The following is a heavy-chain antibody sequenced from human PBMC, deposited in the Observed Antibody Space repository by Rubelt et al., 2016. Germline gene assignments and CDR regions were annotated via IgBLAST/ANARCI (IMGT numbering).Heavy chain of an antibody. CDR3: ATRWDSSGWFFDY. CDR1: GYSFTSYG. D-gene: IGHD6-19*01. CDR2: TSAYSGNT. V-gene: IGHV1-18*01. J-gene: IGHJ4*02. Sequence: QVQLVQSGVEVKKPGASVKVSCKASGYSFTSYGISWVRQAPGQGLEWMGWTSAYSGNTNYARKFQGRVTMTTDTSTSTAYMELSSLRSEDTAVYYCATRWDSSGWFFDYWGQGTLVTVSS.